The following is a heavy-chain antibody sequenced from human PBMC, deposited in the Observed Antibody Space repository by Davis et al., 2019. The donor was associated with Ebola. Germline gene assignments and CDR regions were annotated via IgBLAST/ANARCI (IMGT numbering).Heavy chain of an antibody. CDR2: IIPILGIA. V-gene: IGHV1-69*04. Sequence: AASVKVSCKASGYTFTSYGISWVRQAPGQGLEWMGRIIPILGIANYAQKFQGRVTITADKSTSTAYMELSSLRSEDTAVYYCARYCSGGSCHNWFDPWGQGTLVTVSS. CDR3: ARYCSGGSCHNWFDP. CDR1: GYTFTSYG. D-gene: IGHD2-15*01. J-gene: IGHJ5*02.